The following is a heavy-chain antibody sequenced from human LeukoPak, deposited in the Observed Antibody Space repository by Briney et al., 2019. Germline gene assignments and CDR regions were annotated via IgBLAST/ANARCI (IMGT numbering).Heavy chain of an antibody. Sequence: GGSLRLSCAASGFIFTDHYMDWVRQAPGKGLEWVGRTRNKANSYSTEYAASVKGRFTISRDDSNNSVYLQMNSLRTQDTAVYYCAKDAAAYYDSSGYPDYWGQGTLVTVSS. V-gene: IGHV3-72*01. CDR2: TRNKANSYST. CDR1: GFIFTDHY. D-gene: IGHD3-22*01. J-gene: IGHJ4*02. CDR3: AKDAAAYYDSSGYPDY.